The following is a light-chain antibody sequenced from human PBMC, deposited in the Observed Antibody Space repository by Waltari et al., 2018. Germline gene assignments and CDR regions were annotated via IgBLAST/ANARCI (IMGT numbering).Light chain of an antibody. V-gene: IGLV3-9*01. CDR1: DIGTKN. Sequence: SYELTQPLSASVALGQTASLTCGGSDIGTKNVHWYQQKPGQAPVLVLYRASSRPSGIPERFSGSNSGTTATLTISGAQAGDEADYYCQVWDTRKNWVFGGGTK. J-gene: IGLJ3*02. CDR3: QVWDTRKNWV. CDR2: RAS.